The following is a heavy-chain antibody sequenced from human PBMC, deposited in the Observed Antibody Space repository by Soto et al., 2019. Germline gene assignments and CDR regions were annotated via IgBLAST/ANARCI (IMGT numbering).Heavy chain of an antibody. CDR3: ATTYNSSWDGNFDY. CDR1: GYTLTSYG. J-gene: IGHJ4*02. CDR2: ISAYNGNT. Sequence: QVQLVQSGAEVKKPGASVTVSCKASGYTLTSYGISWVRQAPRQGLEWMGWISAYNGNTNYAQKLQGRVTMTTDTSTSTAYMELRSLRSDDTAVYYCATTYNSSWDGNFDYWGQGTLVAVSS. V-gene: IGHV1-18*01. D-gene: IGHD6-13*01.